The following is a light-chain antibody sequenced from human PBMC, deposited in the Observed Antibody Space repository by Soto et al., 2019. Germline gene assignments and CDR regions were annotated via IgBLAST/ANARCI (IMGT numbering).Light chain of an antibody. V-gene: IGKV4-1*01. J-gene: IGKJ3*01. CDR1: QSVLYSSNNKNY. CDR2: WAS. CDR3: QQYYSTLFT. Sequence: DIVMTQSPDSLAVSLGERATINCKSSQSVLYSSNNKNYLAWYQQKPGQPPKLLIYWASTRVSGVPDRFSGSGSGTDSTLTITSLQSEDVAVYYCQQYYSTLFTFGPGTKVDIK.